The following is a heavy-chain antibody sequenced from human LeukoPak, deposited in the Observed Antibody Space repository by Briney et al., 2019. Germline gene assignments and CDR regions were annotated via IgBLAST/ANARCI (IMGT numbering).Heavy chain of an antibody. J-gene: IGHJ4*02. CDR3: ARYQYDYIWGIDY. Sequence: GGSLRLSCAASGFTFSNYWMHWVRHAPGEGLVWVSRLNSDGSSTNYADSVKGRFTISRDNAKNTLYLQMSSLRDEDTAVYYCARYQYDYIWGIDYWGQGTLVTISS. CDR1: GFTFSNYW. V-gene: IGHV3-74*01. D-gene: IGHD3-16*01. CDR2: LNSDGSST.